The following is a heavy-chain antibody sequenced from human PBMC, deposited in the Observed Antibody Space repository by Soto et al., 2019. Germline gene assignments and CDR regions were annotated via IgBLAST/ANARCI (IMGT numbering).Heavy chain of an antibody. J-gene: IGHJ4*02. Sequence: ASVKVSCKASGGTFSSYAISWVRQAPGQGLEWMGGIIPIFGTANYAQKFQGRVTITADESTSTAYMELSSLRSEDTAVYYCARGRGYSYGPDYWGQGTLGTVSS. V-gene: IGHV1-69*13. CDR2: IIPIFGTA. D-gene: IGHD5-18*01. CDR1: GGTFSSYA. CDR3: ARGRGYSYGPDY.